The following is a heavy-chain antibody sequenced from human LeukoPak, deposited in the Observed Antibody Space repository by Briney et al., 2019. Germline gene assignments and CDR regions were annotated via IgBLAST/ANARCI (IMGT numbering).Heavy chain of an antibody. CDR2: IYGRAST. CDR1: GYSLGKNYY. V-gene: IGHV4-38-2*01. CDR3: ARYDSRGSASTRFDY. J-gene: IGHJ4*02. D-gene: IGHD3-16*01. Sequence: SGTLSLTCAVSGYSLGKNYYWGWLRQSPGKGLGWIGRIYGRASTSYNPSLMNRVTMSVDTSKNHFSLQLTSVTAADTAAYYCARYDSRGSASTRFDYWGPGILVTVSS.